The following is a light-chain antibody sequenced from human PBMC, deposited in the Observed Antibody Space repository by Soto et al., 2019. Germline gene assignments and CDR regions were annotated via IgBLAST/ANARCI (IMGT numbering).Light chain of an antibody. CDR2: TLS. CDR3: MQLSKFPLT. V-gene: IGKV2-40*01. J-gene: IGKJ4*01. CDR1: QSLLDDDDGKTY. Sequence: IVLTQTPLSLSVTPGEPASISCRSSQSLLDDDDGKTYLDWYLQKPGQSPQHLIYTLSYRASGVPARFCGTGSVTDFTLKISRVEADDVGVYYCMQLSKFPLTFGAGTRVDIK.